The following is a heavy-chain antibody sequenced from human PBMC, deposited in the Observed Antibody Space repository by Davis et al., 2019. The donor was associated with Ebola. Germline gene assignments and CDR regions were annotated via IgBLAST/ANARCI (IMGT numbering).Heavy chain of an antibody. Sequence: GESLKISCAASGFTFSLYTIHWVRQAPGKGLEWVSSISRGSNYIYYADSVRGRFAISRDNGKNSLSLQMKSLRTEDTAVYYCARDPNTNSDFWSGYPGYFDSWGQGTQVTVSS. CDR1: GFTFSLYT. D-gene: IGHD3-3*01. CDR2: ISRGSNYI. CDR3: ARDPNTNSDFWSGYPGYFDS. V-gene: IGHV3-21*01. J-gene: IGHJ4*02.